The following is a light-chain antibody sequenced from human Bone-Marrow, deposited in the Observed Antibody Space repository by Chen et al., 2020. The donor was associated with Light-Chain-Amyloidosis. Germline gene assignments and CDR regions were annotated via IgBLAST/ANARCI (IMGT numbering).Light chain of an antibody. CDR3: AAWDDSLNAQWV. CDR1: SSNIGSKT. CDR2: STN. J-gene: IGLJ3*02. V-gene: IGLV1-44*01. Sequence: QSVLTQPPSASGTPGQRVTISCSGSSSNIGSKTVNWYQQLPGTAPKLLIYSTNQRPSGFPDRCSGSKSGTSASLAISGLQSEDEADYYCAAWDDSLNAQWVFGGGTKLTVL.